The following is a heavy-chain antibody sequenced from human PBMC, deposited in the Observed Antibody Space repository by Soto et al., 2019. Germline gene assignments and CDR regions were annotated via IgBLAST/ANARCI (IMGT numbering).Heavy chain of an antibody. V-gene: IGHV3-23*01. D-gene: IGHD4-17*01. J-gene: IGHJ1*01. Sequence: EVQLLESGGGLVQPGGSLRLSCAASGFTFSSYAMSWVRQAPGKGLEWVSAISGSGGSTYYADSVKGRFTISRDNSKNTLYLQMNSLRAEDTAVDYCAKKPNGDNEYFQHWGQGTLVTVSS. CDR1: GFTFSSYA. CDR3: AKKPNGDNEYFQH. CDR2: ISGSGGST.